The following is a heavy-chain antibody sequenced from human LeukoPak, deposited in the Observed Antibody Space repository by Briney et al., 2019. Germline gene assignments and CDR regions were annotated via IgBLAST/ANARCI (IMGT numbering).Heavy chain of an antibody. V-gene: IGHV3-21*01. Sequence: GGSLRLSCAASGFTFSSYSMNWVRQAPGKGLEWVSFISGTSSYIYYADSVKGRFTISRDNAKNSLYLQMNSLRTEDTAVYYCARGEYGSGSYHIDYWGQGTLVTVSS. D-gene: IGHD3-10*01. CDR2: ISGTSSYI. CDR1: GFTFSSYS. CDR3: ARGEYGSGSYHIDY. J-gene: IGHJ4*02.